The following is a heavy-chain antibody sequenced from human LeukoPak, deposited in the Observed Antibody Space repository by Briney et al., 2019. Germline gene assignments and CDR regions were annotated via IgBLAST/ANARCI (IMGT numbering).Heavy chain of an antibody. CDR2: IYYSGST. D-gene: IGHD4-17*01. J-gene: IGHJ1*01. V-gene: IGHV4-59*01. CDR1: GGSISSYY. Sequence: PSETLSLTCTVSGGSISSYYWNWLRQPPGKGLEWIGYIYYSGSTNYNPSLKSRVTISADTSKNQFSLKLSSVTAADTAVYYCARGGTVTTGYFQHWGQGTLVTVSS. CDR3: ARGGTVTTGYFQH.